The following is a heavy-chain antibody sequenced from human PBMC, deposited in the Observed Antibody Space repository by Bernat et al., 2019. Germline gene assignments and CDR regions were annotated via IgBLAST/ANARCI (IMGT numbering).Heavy chain of an antibody. CDR1: GFTFSSYG. CDR2: ISYDGSNK. CDR3: AKDHGGKTGAFDY. J-gene: IGHJ4*02. Sequence: QVQLVESGGGVVQPGRSLRLSCAASGFTFSSYGMHWVRQAPGKGLEWVAVISYDGSNKYYAESVKGRFTISRDNSKNTLYLQMNSLRAEDTAVYYCAKDHGGKTGAFDYWGQGTLVTVSS. V-gene: IGHV3-30*18. D-gene: IGHD1-1*01.